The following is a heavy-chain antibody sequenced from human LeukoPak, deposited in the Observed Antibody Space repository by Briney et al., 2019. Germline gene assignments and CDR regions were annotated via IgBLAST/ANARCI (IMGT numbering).Heavy chain of an antibody. D-gene: IGHD3-10*01. CDR1: GFTFSGYA. V-gene: IGHV3-30-3*01. J-gene: IGHJ5*02. Sequence: GRSLRLSCAASGFTFSGYAMHWVRQAPGKGLEWVSVISYDGSNKYYADSVKGRFTVSRDNSKNTLYLQMNSLRAEDTAVYYCAREVGQLDPWGQGTLVTVSS. CDR3: AREVGQLDP. CDR2: ISYDGSNK.